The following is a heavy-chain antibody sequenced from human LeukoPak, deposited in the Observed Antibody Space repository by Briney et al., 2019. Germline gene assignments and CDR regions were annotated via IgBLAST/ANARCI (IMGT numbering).Heavy chain of an antibody. CDR1: GYTFSSYG. V-gene: IGHV1-18*01. CDR3: ARYTGSYNHDAFDI. Sequence: GASVKVSCKASGYTFSSYGINWVRQAPGQGLEWMGSIITYNGNTNYAQKLQDRVTMTTDISTSTAYMELRNLKSDDTAVYYCARYTGSYNHDAFDIWGQGTMVTVSS. CDR2: IITYNGNT. D-gene: IGHD1-26*01. J-gene: IGHJ3*02.